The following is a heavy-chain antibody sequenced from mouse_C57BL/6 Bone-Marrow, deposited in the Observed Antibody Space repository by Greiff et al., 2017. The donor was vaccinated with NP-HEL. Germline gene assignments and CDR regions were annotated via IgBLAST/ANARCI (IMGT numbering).Heavy chain of an antibody. D-gene: IGHD3-2*02. V-gene: IGHV12-3*01. CDR1: GFPITSGYY. CDR3: AGDSSGYGDFDY. CDR2: ITHSGET. J-gene: IGHJ2*01. Sequence: KLEESGPGLVKPSQSLFLTCSITGFPITSGYYWFWIRTSPGKPLEWMGYITHSGETFYNPSLQSPISITRETSKNQFFLQLNSVTTEDTAMYYCAGDSSGYGDFDYWGQGTTLTVSS.